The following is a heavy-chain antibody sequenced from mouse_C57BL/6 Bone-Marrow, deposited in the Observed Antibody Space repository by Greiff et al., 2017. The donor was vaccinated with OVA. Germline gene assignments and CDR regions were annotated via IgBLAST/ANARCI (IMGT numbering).Heavy chain of an antibody. J-gene: IGHJ3*01. V-gene: IGHV5-12*01. D-gene: IGHD2-3*01. Sequence: EVKLMESGGGLVQPGGSLKLSCAASGFTFSDYYMYWVRQTPEKRLEWVAYISNGGGSTYYPDTVKGRFTISRDNAKNTLYLQMSRLKSEDTAMYYCARHENDGYYWFAYWGQGTLVTVSA. CDR3: ARHENDGYYWFAY. CDR1: GFTFSDYY. CDR2: ISNGGGST.